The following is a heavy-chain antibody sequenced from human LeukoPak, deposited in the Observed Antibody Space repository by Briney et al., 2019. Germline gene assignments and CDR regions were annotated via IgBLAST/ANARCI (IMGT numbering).Heavy chain of an antibody. V-gene: IGHV3-23*01. CDR1: GFTLSSYA. CDR2: TSGSGGRT. Sequence: GGSLRLSCVASGFTLSSYAINRVRQAPGKGLEWVSGTSGSGGRTYYADSVKGRFTISRENSKNTLYLQMNSLRAEDTAVYYCAKVRLYGDYPEIDYWGQGTLVAVSS. CDR3: AKVRLYGDYPEIDY. D-gene: IGHD4-17*01. J-gene: IGHJ4*02.